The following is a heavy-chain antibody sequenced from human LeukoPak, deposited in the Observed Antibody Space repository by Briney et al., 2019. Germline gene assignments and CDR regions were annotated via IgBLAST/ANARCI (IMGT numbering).Heavy chain of an antibody. CDR2: INPNSGGT. J-gene: IGHJ6*03. CDR3: ARAYKSGWRRPAPTKFYYSFMDV. CDR1: GYTFTGYY. V-gene: IGHV1-2*02. D-gene: IGHD6-19*01. Sequence: GASVKVSCKASGYTFTGYYMHWVRQAPGQGLEWMGWINPNSGGTNYAQKFQGRVTMTRDTSISTAYMELSRLRSDDTAVYHCARAYKSGWRRPAPTKFYYSFMDVWGQGTTVTISS.